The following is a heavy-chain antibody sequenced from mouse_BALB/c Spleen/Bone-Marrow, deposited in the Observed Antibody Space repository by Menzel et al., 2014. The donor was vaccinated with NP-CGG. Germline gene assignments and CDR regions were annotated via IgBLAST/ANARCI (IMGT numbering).Heavy chain of an antibody. J-gene: IGHJ4*01. CDR1: GYISTNYW. CDR3: ARRGDYYGAMDY. D-gene: IGHD1-1*01. V-gene: IGHV1S81*02. CDR2: INPTNGRS. Sequence: QVQLQQPGAELVKPGASVKLSCKASGYISTNYWMHWVKQRPGQGLSWIGEINPTNGRSNYNEKFKSKATLTVDKSSSTAYMQLSSLTSEDSAVYYCARRGDYYGAMDYWGQGTSVTASS.